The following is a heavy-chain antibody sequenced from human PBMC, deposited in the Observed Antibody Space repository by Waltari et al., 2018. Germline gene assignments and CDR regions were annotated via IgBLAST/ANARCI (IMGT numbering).Heavy chain of an antibody. J-gene: IGHJ3*02. V-gene: IGHV4-31*03. CDR1: GGSISSGGYY. CDR3: ASDRGGWCSGGSCYSVFDI. CDR2: IYYSGST. D-gene: IGHD2-15*01. Sequence: QVQLQESGPGLVKPSQTLSLTCTVSGGSISSGGYYWSWIRQHPGKGLEWIGYIYYSGSTYYNPSLKSRVTISVDTSKNQFSLKLSSVTAADTAVYYCASDRGGWCSGGSCYSVFDIWGQGTMVTVSS.